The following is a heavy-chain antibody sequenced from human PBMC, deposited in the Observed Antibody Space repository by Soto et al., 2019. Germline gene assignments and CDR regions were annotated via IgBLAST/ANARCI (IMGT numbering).Heavy chain of an antibody. Sequence: SETLSLTCTVPGGSISSSSYYWGWIRQPPGKGLEWIGSIYYSGSTYYNPSLKSRVTISVDTSKNQFSLKLSSVTAADTAVYYCASLTIFGVVKMPGFVYWGKGTLVTVS. CDR1: GGSISSSSYY. J-gene: IGHJ4*02. CDR2: IYYSGST. D-gene: IGHD3-3*01. CDR3: ASLTIFGVVKMPGFVY. V-gene: IGHV4-39*01.